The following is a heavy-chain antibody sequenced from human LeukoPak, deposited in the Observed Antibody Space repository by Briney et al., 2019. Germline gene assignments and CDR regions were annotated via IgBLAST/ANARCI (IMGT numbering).Heavy chain of an antibody. D-gene: IGHD6-6*01. CDR3: ARAVYSSSPELFDY. Sequence: ASVTVSFTSSAYTFTIYDINWVRQAPGQGLEWMGWMNPKSGNTGYAQKFQGRVTMTRNTSISTAYIELSSLRSEDTAVYYCARAVYSSSPELFDYWGQGTLVTVSS. V-gene: IGHV1-8*01. CDR1: AYTFTIYD. CDR2: MNPKSGNT. J-gene: IGHJ4*02.